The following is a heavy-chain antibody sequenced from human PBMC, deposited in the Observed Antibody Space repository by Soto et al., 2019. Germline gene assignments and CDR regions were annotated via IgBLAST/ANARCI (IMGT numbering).Heavy chain of an antibody. V-gene: IGHV3-21*01. CDR3: ARGPPMIVVVITDAFDI. Sequence: SVGSLRLSCAASGFTFSSYSMNWVRQAPGKGLEWVSSISSSSSYIYYADSVKGRFTISRDNAKNSLYLQMNSLRAEDTAVYYCARGPPMIVVVITDAFDIWGQGTMVTVSS. D-gene: IGHD3-22*01. CDR2: ISSSSSYI. J-gene: IGHJ3*02. CDR1: GFTFSSYS.